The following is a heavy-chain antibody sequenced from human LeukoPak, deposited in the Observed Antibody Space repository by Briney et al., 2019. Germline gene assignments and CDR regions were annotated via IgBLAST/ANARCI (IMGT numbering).Heavy chain of an antibody. D-gene: IGHD2-21*02. J-gene: IGHJ4*02. V-gene: IGHV1-2*04. CDR2: INPNSGGT. Sequence: ASVKVSCKASGYTFTGYYMHWVRQAPGQGLEWMGWINPNSGGTNYAQKFQGWVTMTRDASISTAYMELSRLRSDDTAVYYCARADPPIYCGGDCYSGHYFDYWGQGTLVTVSS. CDR1: GYTFTGYY. CDR3: ARADPPIYCGGDCYSGHYFDY.